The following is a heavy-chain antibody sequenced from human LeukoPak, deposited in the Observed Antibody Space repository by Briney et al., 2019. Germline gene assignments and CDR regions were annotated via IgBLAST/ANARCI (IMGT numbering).Heavy chain of an antibody. Sequence: GGSLRLSCAASGFTFSSYGIHWVRQAPGKGLEWVAVIWYDGSNKYYADSVKGRFTISRDNSKNTLYLQMNSLRAEDTAVYYCARDHGGSGWYYFDYWGQGTLVTVSS. CDR1: GFTFSSYG. V-gene: IGHV3-33*08. CDR3: ARDHGGSGWYYFDY. CDR2: IWYDGSNK. D-gene: IGHD6-19*01. J-gene: IGHJ4*02.